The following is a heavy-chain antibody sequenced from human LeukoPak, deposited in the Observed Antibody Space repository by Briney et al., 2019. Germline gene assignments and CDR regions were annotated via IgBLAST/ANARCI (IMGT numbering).Heavy chain of an antibody. D-gene: IGHD3-22*01. V-gene: IGHV1-18*01. Sequence: ASVKVSCKASGYTFKNYGISWVRHAPGQGLEWMGWISCYNGDTKYTQKLQGRVTMTTDTSTSTAYMELRSLRSDDTAVYYCARDNPYYYLYWGQGTLVTVSS. CDR3: ARDNPYYYLY. CDR2: ISCYNGDT. J-gene: IGHJ4*02. CDR1: GYTFKNYG.